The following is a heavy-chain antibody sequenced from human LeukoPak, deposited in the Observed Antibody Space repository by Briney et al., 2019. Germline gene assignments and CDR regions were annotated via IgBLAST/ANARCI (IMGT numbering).Heavy chain of an antibody. D-gene: IGHD1-26*01. CDR3: ARGGYSGSYYFDY. V-gene: IGHV3-33*08. J-gene: IGHJ4*02. Sequence: GRSLRLSCAASGFTFSSYGMHWVRQAPGKGLEWVAVIWYDGSNKYYADSVKGRFTISRDNSKNTLYLQMNSLRAEDTAVYYCARGGYSGSYYFDYWGQGTLVTVSS. CDR2: IWYDGSNK. CDR1: GFTFSSYG.